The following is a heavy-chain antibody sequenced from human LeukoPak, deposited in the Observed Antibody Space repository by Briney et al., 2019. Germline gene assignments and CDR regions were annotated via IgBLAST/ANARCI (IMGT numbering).Heavy chain of an antibody. CDR3: ARTADGEFDV. J-gene: IGHJ4*02. V-gene: IGHV3-11*01. CDR1: GFSFGDFY. CDR2: INNPGTTI. D-gene: IGHD4-17*01. Sequence: PGGSLRLSCVASGFSFGDFYMNWIRQAPGKALEWVAFINNPGTTIHYADSVRGRFTISRDNAKSSLSLQINGLRVEDTAVYYCARTADGEFDVWGQGTLVTVSS.